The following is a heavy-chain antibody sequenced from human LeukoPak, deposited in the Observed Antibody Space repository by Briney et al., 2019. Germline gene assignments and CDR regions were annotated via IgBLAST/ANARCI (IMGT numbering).Heavy chain of an antibody. J-gene: IGHJ4*02. CDR2: ISSSSSYI. D-gene: IGHD3-10*01. CDR1: GFTFSSYS. Sequence: GGSLRLSCAASGFTFSSYSMNWVRQAPGKGLEWVSSISSSSSYIYYADSVKGRFTISRDNAKNSLYLQMNSLRAEDTAVYYCARLMVRGAFDYWGQGTLVTVSS. V-gene: IGHV3-21*01. CDR3: ARLMVRGAFDY.